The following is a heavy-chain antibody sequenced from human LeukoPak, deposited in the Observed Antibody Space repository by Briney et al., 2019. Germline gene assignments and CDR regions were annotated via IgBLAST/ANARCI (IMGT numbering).Heavy chain of an antibody. CDR1: GFTFSSYA. D-gene: IGHD3-22*01. CDR3: AKGSYYDSSGSFYFDY. V-gene: IGHV3-23*01. Sequence: PGGSLRLSCAASGFTFSSYAMGWVRQAPGKGLEWVSGISGSGGNAYYADSVKGRFTISRDNSKNTLYVQVNSLGTEDTAAYYCAKGSYYDSSGSFYFDYWGQGTLVTVSS. CDR2: ISGSGGNA. J-gene: IGHJ4*02.